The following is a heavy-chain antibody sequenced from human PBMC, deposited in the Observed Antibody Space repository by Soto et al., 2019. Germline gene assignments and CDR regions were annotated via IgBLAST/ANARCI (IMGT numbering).Heavy chain of an antibody. CDR3: ARAVPSSSSWSHFDY. Sequence: SETLSLTCTASGGSISSGGYYWSWIRQHLGKGLEWIGYIYYSGSTYYNPSLKSRVTISVDTSKNQFSLKLSSVTAADTAVYYCARAVPSSSSWSHFDYWGQGTLVTVSS. CDR2: IYYSGST. V-gene: IGHV4-31*03. CDR1: GGSISSGGYY. J-gene: IGHJ4*02. D-gene: IGHD6-13*01.